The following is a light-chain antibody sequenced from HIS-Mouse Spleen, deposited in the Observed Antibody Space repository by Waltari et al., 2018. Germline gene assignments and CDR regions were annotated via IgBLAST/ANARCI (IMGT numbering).Light chain of an antibody. V-gene: IGKV4-1*01. J-gene: IGKJ2*01. CDR2: WAS. Sequence: DIVMTQSPDSLAVSLGERATINCKSSQSVLYSSNNKNDLAWYQQKPGQPPTLLIYWASTRAAGVPDRFSGSGSGTDFTLTISSLQAEDVAVYYCQQYYSTPYTFGQGTKLEIK. CDR3: QQYYSTPYT. CDR1: QSVLYSSNNKND.